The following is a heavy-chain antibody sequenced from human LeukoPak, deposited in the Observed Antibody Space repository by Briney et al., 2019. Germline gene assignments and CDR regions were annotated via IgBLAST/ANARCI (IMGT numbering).Heavy chain of an antibody. J-gene: IGHJ6*03. CDR2: INPNSGGT. D-gene: IGHD2-2*02. CDR1: GYTFTGYY. CDR3: ARAAGNVVVPAAIYYYYYYMDV. Sequence: ASVKVSCKASGYTFTGYYMHWVRQARGQGLEWMGWINPNSGGTNYAQKFQGRVTMTRDTSISTAYMELSRLRSDDTAVYYCARAAGNVVVPAAIYYYYYYMDVWGKGTTVTVSS. V-gene: IGHV1-2*02.